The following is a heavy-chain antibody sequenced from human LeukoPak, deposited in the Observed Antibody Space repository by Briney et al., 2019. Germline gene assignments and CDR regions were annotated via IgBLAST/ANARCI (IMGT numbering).Heavy chain of an antibody. Sequence: GGSLRLSCAASGFTFDDYAMHWVRQAPGKGLEWVSGISWNSGSIGYADSVKGRFTISRDNAKNPLYLQMNSLRAEDTALYYCAKDQDWSSGYYLGAFDIWGQGTMVTVSS. CDR3: AKDQDWSSGYYLGAFDI. V-gene: IGHV3-9*01. J-gene: IGHJ3*02. CDR2: ISWNSGSI. CDR1: GFTFDDYA. D-gene: IGHD3-22*01.